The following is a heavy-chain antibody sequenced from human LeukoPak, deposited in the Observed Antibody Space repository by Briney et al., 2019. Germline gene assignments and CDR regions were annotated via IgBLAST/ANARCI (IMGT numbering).Heavy chain of an antibody. J-gene: IGHJ5*02. V-gene: IGHV4-59*01. CDR2: IYYSGST. CDR3: ARADYGANWFDP. CDR1: GGSISSYY. D-gene: IGHD4-17*01. Sequence: PSETLSLTCTVSGGSISSYYWSWIRQPPGKGLEWIGYIYYSGSTNYNPSLKSRVTISVDTSKNQFSLKLSSVTAADTAVYYCARADYGANWFDPWGQGTLVTVSS.